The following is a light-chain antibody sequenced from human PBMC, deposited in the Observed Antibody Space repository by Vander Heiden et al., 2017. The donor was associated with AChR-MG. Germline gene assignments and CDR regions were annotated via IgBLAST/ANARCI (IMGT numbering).Light chain of an antibody. J-gene: IGKJ1*01. Sequence: DIQMTQSPSSLSASVGDRVTITCRASQSIAGYLNWYQQKAGKAPKVLIYSASSLEIGVPSRFSGSGSGTDYTLTISSLQPEDFATYYCQQSFFTPQTFGQGTKVEVK. V-gene: IGKV1-39*01. CDR3: QQSFFTPQT. CDR2: SAS. CDR1: QSIAGY.